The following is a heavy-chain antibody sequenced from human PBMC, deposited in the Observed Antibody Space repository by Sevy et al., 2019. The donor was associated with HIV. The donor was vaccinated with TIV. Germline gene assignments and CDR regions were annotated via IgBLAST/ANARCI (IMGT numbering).Heavy chain of an antibody. CDR2: ISGSGGST. V-gene: IGHV3-23*01. D-gene: IGHD3-10*01. Sequence: GESLKISCAASGFTFSSYAMSWVRQAPGKGLEWVSAISGSGGSTYYADSVKGRFTISRDNSKNTRYLQMNSLRAEDTAVYYCAKGGSGSYGYYYMDVWGKGTTVTVSS. J-gene: IGHJ6*03. CDR3: AKGGSGSYGYYYMDV. CDR1: GFTFSSYA.